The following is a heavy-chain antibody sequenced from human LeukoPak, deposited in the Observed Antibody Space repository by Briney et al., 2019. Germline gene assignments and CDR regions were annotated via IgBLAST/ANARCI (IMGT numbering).Heavy chain of an antibody. V-gene: IGHV1-2*02. J-gene: IGHJ3*02. CDR1: GYTFSGHY. D-gene: IGHD3-9*01. CDR3: TRDLTRNDFDI. CDR2: INANIGDT. Sequence: ASVKVSCKASGYTFSGHYMHWFRQAPGRGLEWVGWINANIGDTHYSQKFQGRVTMTRDTSISTVYMELSSLRSDDTAIYYCTRDLTRNDFDIWGQGTMVIVFS.